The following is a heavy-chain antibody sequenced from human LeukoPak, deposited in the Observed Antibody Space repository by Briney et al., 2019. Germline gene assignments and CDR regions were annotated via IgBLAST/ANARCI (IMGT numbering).Heavy chain of an antibody. V-gene: IGHV3-21*01. D-gene: IGHD2-2*01. CDR2: ISSSSGTYT. CDR1: GFTFSNYS. J-gene: IGHJ4*02. Sequence: GGSLRLSCAAAGFTFSNYSFNWVRQAPGKGLEWVSSISSSSGTYTYYADSVKGRFTISRDNAKNSLYLQMNRLRAEDTAVYSCARRYCSRTNCYAFDYWGQGTLVTVSS. CDR3: ARRYCSRTNCYAFDY.